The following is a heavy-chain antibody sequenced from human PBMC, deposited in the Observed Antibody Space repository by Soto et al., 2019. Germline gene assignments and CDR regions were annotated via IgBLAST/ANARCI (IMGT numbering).Heavy chain of an antibody. CDR2: ISTGNGNS. CDR1: GYTFTDHA. Sequence: QVQLVQSGAEVKKPGASVKVSCMASGYTFTDHAILWVRQAPGQGLEWMGWISTGNGNSKYSHKFQERVIITRDTSASTASMELSRLRSEATAMYCWAKASLMWIPAYWGQRTLVTVSS. V-gene: IGHV1-3*04. D-gene: IGHD5-18*01. CDR3: AKASLMWIPAY. J-gene: IGHJ4*02.